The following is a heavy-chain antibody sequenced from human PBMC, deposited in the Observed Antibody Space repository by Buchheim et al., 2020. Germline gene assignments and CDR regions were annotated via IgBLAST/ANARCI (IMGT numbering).Heavy chain of an antibody. J-gene: IGHJ4*02. V-gene: IGHV3-23*04. D-gene: IGHD4-11*01. CDR1: GFSFSGYA. CDR3: AKGSRGYTNYYFDY. Sequence: EVQLVDSGGGLVQPGESLRLSCAASGFSFSGYAMSWVRQAPGKGLEWVSSISGSGATTFNADSVKGRFTISRDNSKNMLYLQMNSLRAEDTAVYFCAKGSRGYTNYYFDYWGREP. CDR2: ISGSGATT.